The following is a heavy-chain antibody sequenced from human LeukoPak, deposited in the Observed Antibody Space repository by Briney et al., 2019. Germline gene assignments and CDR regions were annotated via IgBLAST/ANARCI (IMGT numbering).Heavy chain of an antibody. CDR1: GYIFTSYW. CDR3: ARQNVVVPAAPYYYYGMDV. J-gene: IGHJ6*02. V-gene: IGHV5-51*01. Sequence: GESLKISCKGSGYIFTSYWIGWVRQMPGKGLEWMGIIYPGDSDTRYSPSFQGQVTISADKSISTAYLQWSSLKASDTAMYYCARQNVVVPAAPYYYYGMDVWGQGTTVTVSS. D-gene: IGHD2-2*01. CDR2: IYPGDSDT.